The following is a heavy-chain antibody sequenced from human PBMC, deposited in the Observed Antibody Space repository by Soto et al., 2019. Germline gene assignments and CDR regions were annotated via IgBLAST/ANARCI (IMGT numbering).Heavy chain of an antibody. J-gene: IGHJ6*02. CDR3: ARDLWGYCGTDCYPLDV. CDR1: VGSISPYY. D-gene: IGHD2-21*02. Sequence: SETLSLTCTVSVGSISPYYWSWIRQPPGKGLEWIGYMYNTGSTVYNPSFKSRVTISVDTSKNQFSLKLNSVTAADTAVYYCARDLWGYCGTDCYPLDVWGQGTTVTVSS. CDR2: MYNTGST. V-gene: IGHV4-59*01.